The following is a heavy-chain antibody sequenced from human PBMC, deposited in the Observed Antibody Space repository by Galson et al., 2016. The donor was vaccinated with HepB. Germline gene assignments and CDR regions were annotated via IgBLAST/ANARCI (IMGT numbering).Heavy chain of an antibody. CDR3: AKLRTQYSYGHYTFDY. J-gene: IGHJ4*02. V-gene: IGHV3-9*01. CDR1: GFTFDDYS. D-gene: IGHD5-18*01. CDR2: ISWDRGSI. Sequence: SLRLSCAAFGFTFDDYSMHWVRLAPGKGLEWVSTISWDRGSIGYADSVKGRFTNSRCNANNSLSLQMPSLRTEDTAFYYCAKLRTQYSYGHYTFDYWGQGTLVTVSS.